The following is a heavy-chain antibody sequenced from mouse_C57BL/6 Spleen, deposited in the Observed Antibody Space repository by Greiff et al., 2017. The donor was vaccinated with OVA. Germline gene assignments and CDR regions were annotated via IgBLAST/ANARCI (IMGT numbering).Heavy chain of an antibody. CDR3: ASTYYYGSSYAMDY. CDR1: GYSFTGYY. CDR2: IYPYNGVS. V-gene: IGHV1-31*01. Sequence: VQLKQSGPELVKPGASVKISCKASGYSFTGYYMHWVKQSHGNILDWIGYIYPYNGVSSYNQKFKGKATLTVDKSSSTAYMELRSLTSEDSAVYYCASTYYYGSSYAMDYWGQGTSVTVSS. J-gene: IGHJ4*01. D-gene: IGHD1-1*01.